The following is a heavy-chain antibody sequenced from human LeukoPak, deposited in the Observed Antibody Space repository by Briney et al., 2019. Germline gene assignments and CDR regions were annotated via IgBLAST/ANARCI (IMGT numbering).Heavy chain of an antibody. Sequence: ASVKVSCKASGYTFTGYYMHWVRQAPGQGLEWMGWINPNSGGTNYAQKFQGRVTMTRDTSISTAYMELSRLRSDDTAVYYCARVSRSSTSCSKNDYWGQGTLVTVSS. CDR2: INPNSGGT. D-gene: IGHD2-2*01. CDR3: ARVSRSSTSCSKNDY. V-gene: IGHV1-2*02. J-gene: IGHJ4*02. CDR1: GYTFTGYY.